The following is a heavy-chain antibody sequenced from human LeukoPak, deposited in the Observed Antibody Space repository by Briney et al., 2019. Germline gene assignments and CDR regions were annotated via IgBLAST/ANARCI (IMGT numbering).Heavy chain of an antibody. V-gene: IGHV1-2*02. D-gene: IGHD5-12*01. CDR2: IDPTNGGT. CDR1: GFTFTGYY. J-gene: IGHJ4*02. CDR3: ARDSPYSGYDWDY. Sequence: ASVKVSCKASGFTFTGYYIPWLRQAPGQGLEWMGWIDPTNGGTNYAQKFQGRVTMTRDTSITTAYMELTRLTSDDTAVYYCARDSPYSGYDWDYWGQGTLVTVSS.